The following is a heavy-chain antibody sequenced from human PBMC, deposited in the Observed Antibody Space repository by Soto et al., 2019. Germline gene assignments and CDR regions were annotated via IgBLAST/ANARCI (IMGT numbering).Heavy chain of an antibody. Sequence: SVKVSCKASGGTFSSYAISWVRQAPGQGLEWMGGIIPIFGTANYAQKFQGRVTITADESTSTAYMELSSLRSEGTAVYYCARAEVRAARIIKRNRDYYYYYGMDVWGQGTTVTVSS. V-gene: IGHV1-69*13. J-gene: IGHJ6*02. CDR1: GGTFSSYA. D-gene: IGHD6-6*01. CDR3: ARAEVRAARIIKRNRDYYYYYGMDV. CDR2: IIPIFGTA.